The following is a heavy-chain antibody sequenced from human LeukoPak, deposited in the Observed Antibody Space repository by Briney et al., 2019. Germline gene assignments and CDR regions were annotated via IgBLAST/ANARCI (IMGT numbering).Heavy chain of an antibody. D-gene: IGHD4-11*01. Sequence: PSETLSLTCAVYGGSFSGYYWSWIRQPPGKGLEWIGEINHSGSTNYNPSLKSRVTISVDTSKNQFPLKLSSVTAADTAVYYCASSQTTVTTRRRGYFDYWGQGTLVTVSS. V-gene: IGHV4-34*01. CDR2: INHSGST. CDR1: GGSFSGYY. CDR3: ASSQTTVTTRRRGYFDY. J-gene: IGHJ4*02.